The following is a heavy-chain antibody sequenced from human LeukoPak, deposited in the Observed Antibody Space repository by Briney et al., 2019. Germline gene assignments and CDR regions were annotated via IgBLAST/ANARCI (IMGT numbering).Heavy chain of an antibody. CDR3: AKATMVRAVIVYFDY. D-gene: IGHD3-10*01. J-gene: IGHJ4*02. CDR2: ISGSGGST. Sequence: TGGSLRLSCAASGFTFSSYAMSWVRQAPGKGLEWVSAISGSGGSTYYADSVKGRFTISRDNPKNTLYLQMNSLRAEDTAVYYCAKATMVRAVIVYFDYWGQGTLVTLSS. CDR1: GFTFSSYA. V-gene: IGHV3-23*01.